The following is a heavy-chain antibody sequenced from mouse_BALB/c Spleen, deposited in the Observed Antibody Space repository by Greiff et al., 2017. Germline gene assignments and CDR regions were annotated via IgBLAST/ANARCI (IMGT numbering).Heavy chain of an antibody. Sequence: EVQVVESGGGLVKPGGSLKLSCAASGFTFSSYTMSWVRQTPEKRLEWVATISSGGSYTYYPDSVKGRFTISRDNAKNTLYLQMSSLKSEDTAMYFCTREVYDYDALFDYWGEGTPLTVSS. J-gene: IGHJ2*01. V-gene: IGHV5-6-4*01. CDR2: ISSGGSYT. CDR3: TREVYDYDALFDY. CDR1: GFTFSSYT. D-gene: IGHD2-4*01.